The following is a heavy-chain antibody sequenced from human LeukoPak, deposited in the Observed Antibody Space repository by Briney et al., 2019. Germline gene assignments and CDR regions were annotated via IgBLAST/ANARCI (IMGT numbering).Heavy chain of an antibody. V-gene: IGHV3-30*02. CDR3: ANTAYSSSWYTNAFDI. Sequence: GGSLRLSCAASGFSLSSYGMHWVRQAPGKGLEWVAFIRYDGSNKYYADSVKGRFTISRDNSKNTLYLQMNSLRAEDTAVYYCANTAYSSSWYTNAFDIWGQGTMVTVSS. J-gene: IGHJ3*02. CDR1: GFSLSSYG. D-gene: IGHD6-13*01. CDR2: IRYDGSNK.